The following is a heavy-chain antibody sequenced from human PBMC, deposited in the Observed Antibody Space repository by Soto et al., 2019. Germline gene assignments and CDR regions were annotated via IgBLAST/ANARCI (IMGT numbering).Heavy chain of an antibody. Sequence: EVQLLESGGGLVQPGGSLRLSCIASGFSFSNYAMTWVRQAPGKGLEWVSVISGSDGSTYYADSVKGRFTISRDNSKNTLYLQMNSLRAEDTAVYYCARVGTPSGWFDPWGQGTLVTVSS. CDR3: ARVGTPSGWFDP. CDR2: ISGSDGST. J-gene: IGHJ5*02. V-gene: IGHV3-23*01. D-gene: IGHD1-26*01. CDR1: GFSFSNYA.